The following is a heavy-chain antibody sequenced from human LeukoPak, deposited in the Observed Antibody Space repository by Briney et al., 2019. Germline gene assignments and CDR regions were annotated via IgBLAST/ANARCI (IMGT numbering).Heavy chain of an antibody. Sequence: PSETLSLTCSVSGGSISSHYWSWIRDPPGKGLEWIGYVFYTGSTNHNPSLKSRVTISIDTSKNQFSLKLSSVTAADTAVYYCARSNPYYYMDVWGKGTTVTVSS. D-gene: IGHD1-14*01. CDR3: ARSNPYYYMDV. CDR2: VFYTGST. V-gene: IGHV4-59*11. J-gene: IGHJ6*03. CDR1: GGSISSHY.